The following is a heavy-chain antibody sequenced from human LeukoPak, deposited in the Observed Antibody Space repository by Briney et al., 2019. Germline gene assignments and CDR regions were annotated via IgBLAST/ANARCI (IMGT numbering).Heavy chain of an antibody. CDR2: INVGNGNT. CDR3: ARDGRGYYDSSGSFDY. CDR1: GYTFTSNP. D-gene: IGHD3-22*01. J-gene: IGHJ4*02. V-gene: IGHV1-3*01. Sequence: ASVKVSCKASGYTFTSNPMYWVRQAPGQRLEWMGWINVGNGNTKYSQNLQDRVTITRDTSASTAYMELSSLRSEDTAVYYCARDGRGYYDSSGSFDYWGQGTLVTVSS.